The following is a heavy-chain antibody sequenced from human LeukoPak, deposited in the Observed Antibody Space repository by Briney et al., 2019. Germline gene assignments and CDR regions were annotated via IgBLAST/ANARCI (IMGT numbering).Heavy chain of an antibody. D-gene: IGHD2-2*02. CDR2: IPYDGSNK. CDR1: GFTFSSYG. J-gene: IGHJ4*02. CDR3: ARDSRYCSSTSCYTYYFDY. V-gene: IGHV3-30*03. Sequence: GRSLRLSCAASGFTFSSYGMHWVRQAPGKGLEWVAVIPYDGSNKYYADSVKGRFTISRDNSKNTLYLQMNSLRAEDTAVYYCARDSRYCSSTSCYTYYFDYWGQGTLVTVSS.